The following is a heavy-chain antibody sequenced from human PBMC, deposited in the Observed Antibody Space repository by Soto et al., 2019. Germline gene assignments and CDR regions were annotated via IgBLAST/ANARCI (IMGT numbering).Heavy chain of an antibody. CDR1: GYIFTSYG. V-gene: IGHV1-18*04. D-gene: IGHD1-20*01. Sequence: ASVKVSCNASGYIFTSYGIRWVRQAPGQGLEWMGWISAYNDNTNYAQKLQGRVTMTTDTSTNTAYMDLRSLTSDDTAVYFCARAYPGIPATSSLNWFEPWGQGTLAIVSS. CDR2: ISAYNDNT. J-gene: IGHJ5*02. CDR3: ARAYPGIPATSSLNWFEP.